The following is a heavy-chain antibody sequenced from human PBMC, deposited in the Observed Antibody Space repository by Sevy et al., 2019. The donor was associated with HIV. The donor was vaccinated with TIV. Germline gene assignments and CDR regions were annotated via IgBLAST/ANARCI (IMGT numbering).Heavy chain of an antibody. D-gene: IGHD6-19*01. J-gene: IGHJ6*02. CDR3: ARPGGSGWPDYGMDV. CDR2: IYPSDSDT. CDR1: GYSFTNYW. Sequence: GESLKISCKGSGYSFTNYWIGWVRQMPGKGLEWMGIIYPSDSDTKYSQSFQGQVTISVDKSVSTVYLQWSSLKASDTAMYYCARPGGSGWPDYGMDVWGQGTTVTVSS. V-gene: IGHV5-51*01.